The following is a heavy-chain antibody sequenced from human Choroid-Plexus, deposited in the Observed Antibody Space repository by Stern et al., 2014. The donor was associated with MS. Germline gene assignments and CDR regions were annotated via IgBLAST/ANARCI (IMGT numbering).Heavy chain of an antibody. D-gene: IGHD2/OR15-2a*01. V-gene: IGHV3-30*18. Sequence: VQLEESGGGVVQPGRPLRLSCVASGFTLGSCAFHWVRQAQGKGMEWVAGVSYDGSNKYYADSVKGRFTISRDNSQNTLYMQMSSLRPEDTAVYYCAKDRQYLTYFFDHWGQGSLVTVSS. CDR1: GFTLGSCA. CDR2: VSYDGSNK. J-gene: IGHJ5*02. CDR3: AKDRQYLTYFFDH.